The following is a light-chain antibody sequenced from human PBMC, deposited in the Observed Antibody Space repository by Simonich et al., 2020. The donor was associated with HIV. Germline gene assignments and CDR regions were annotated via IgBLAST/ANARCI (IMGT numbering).Light chain of an antibody. V-gene: IGKV3-11*01. CDR1: QSVSSY. CDR2: DAS. Sequence: EIVLTQSPATLSLSPGERATLSCRASQSVSSYLAWYQLKPGQAPRLLIYDASNRATGIPARFSGSGSGTDFTLTISSLEPEDFAVYFCQQRSHWITFGQGTRLEIK. J-gene: IGKJ5*01. CDR3: QQRSHWIT.